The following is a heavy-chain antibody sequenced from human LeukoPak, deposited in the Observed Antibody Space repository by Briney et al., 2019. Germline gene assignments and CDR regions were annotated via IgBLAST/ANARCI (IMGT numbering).Heavy chain of an antibody. J-gene: IGHJ4*02. CDR2: IYHSGST. Sequence: SETLSLTCTVSGYSISSGYYWGWIRQPPGKGLEWIGSIYHSGSTYYNPSLKGRVTISVDTSKNQFSLKLSSVTAADTAVYYCARVWGLINWGQGTLVTVSS. V-gene: IGHV4-38-2*02. CDR3: ARVWGLIN. CDR1: GYSISSGYY. D-gene: IGHD2-21*01.